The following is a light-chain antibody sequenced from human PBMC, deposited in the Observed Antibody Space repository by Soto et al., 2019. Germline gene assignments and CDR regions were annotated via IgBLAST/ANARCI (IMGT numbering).Light chain of an antibody. CDR3: QQSESWPHT. J-gene: IGKJ2*01. CDR2: SAS. Sequence: EIVMTQSPATLSVSPGERATLSCRASQSVSSHLAWYQQKLGQAPRLLIYSASARVTGIPARCSGGGSGTEYTLTINSLQSEDFAVYYCQQSESWPHTFGQGTKLELK. V-gene: IGKV3-15*01. CDR1: QSVSSH.